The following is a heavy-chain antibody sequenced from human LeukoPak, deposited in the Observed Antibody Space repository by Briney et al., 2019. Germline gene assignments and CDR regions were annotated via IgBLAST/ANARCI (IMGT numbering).Heavy chain of an antibody. CDR1: GYTFTGYY. V-gene: IGHV1-2*02. D-gene: IGHD2-2*01. Sequence: ASVKVSCKASGYTFTGYYMHWVRQAPGQELEWMGWINPNSSGTNYAQKFQGRVTMTMDTSISTAYMELSRLRSDDTAAYYCARDPGGGIVVVPAALGFDYWGQGTLVTVSS. J-gene: IGHJ4*02. CDR3: ARDPGGGIVVVPAALGFDY. CDR2: INPNSSGT.